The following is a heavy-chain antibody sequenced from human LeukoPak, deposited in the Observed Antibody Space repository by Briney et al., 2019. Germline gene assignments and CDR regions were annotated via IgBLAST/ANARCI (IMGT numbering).Heavy chain of an antibody. CDR1: GGSFTGYY. J-gene: IGHJ5*02. V-gene: IGHV4-34*01. D-gene: IGHD4-23*01. CDR2: INHSGST. CDR3: ARVPDYGGNYSRTLNWFDP. Sequence: PSETLSLTCAVYGGSFTGYYWSWIRQPPGKGLEWIGEINHSGSTNYNPSLKSRVTISLDTSKNQFSLKLTSVTAADTAVYYCARVPDYGGNYSRTLNWFDPWGQGTLVTVSS.